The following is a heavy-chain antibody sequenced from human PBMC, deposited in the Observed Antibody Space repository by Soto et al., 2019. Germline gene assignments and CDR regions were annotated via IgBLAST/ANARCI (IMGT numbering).Heavy chain of an antibody. CDR3: ARDLSITIFGVVIHSFYGMDV. Sequence: ASVKVSCKASGYTFTGYYMHWVRQAPGQGLERMGWINPNSGGTNYAQKFQGWVTMTRDTSISTAYMELSRLRSDDTAVYYCARDLSITIFGVVIHSFYGMDVWGQGTTVTVSS. CDR1: GYTFTGYY. D-gene: IGHD3-3*01. J-gene: IGHJ6*02. V-gene: IGHV1-2*04. CDR2: INPNSGGT.